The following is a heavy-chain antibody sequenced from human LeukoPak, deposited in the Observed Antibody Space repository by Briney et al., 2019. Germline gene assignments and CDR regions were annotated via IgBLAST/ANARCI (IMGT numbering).Heavy chain of an antibody. D-gene: IGHD6-19*01. J-gene: IGHJ4*02. CDR3: AKDRAGITVAGDNGIDY. CDR1: GFTFSDYY. Sequence: GGSLRLSCAASGFTFSDYYMSWIRQAPGKGLEWVSAISGSGGSTYYADSVKGRFTISRDNSKNTLYLQMNSLRAEDTAVYYCAKDRAGITVAGDNGIDYWGQGTLVTVSS. V-gene: IGHV3-23*01. CDR2: ISGSGGST.